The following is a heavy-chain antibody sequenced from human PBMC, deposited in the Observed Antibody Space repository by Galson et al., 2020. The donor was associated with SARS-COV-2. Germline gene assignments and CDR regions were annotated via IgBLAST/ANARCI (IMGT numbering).Heavy chain of an antibody. Sequence: ASVKVSCKASGYTFTNYDINWVRQATGEGLEWMGWMNPKSGNTGYVQRFQGRVTMTRDTSTSTAYMELSSLRSEDTAVYYCWRVWERGFSYGNWFDPWGQGTLVTVSS. D-gene: IGHD5-18*01. CDR3: WRVWERGFSYGNWFDP. V-gene: IGHV1-8*01. CDR1: GYTFTNYD. CDR2: MNPKSGNT. J-gene: IGHJ5*02.